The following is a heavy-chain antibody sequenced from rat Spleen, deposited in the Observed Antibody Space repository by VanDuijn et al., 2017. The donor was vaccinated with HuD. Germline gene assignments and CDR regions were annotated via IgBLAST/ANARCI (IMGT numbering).Heavy chain of an antibody. V-gene: IGHV2-1*01. D-gene: IGHD1-12*02. CDR1: GFSLTSNS. CDR2: IWGDGTT. CDR3: TRPDRGSYYYDGTYHFNWFAY. J-gene: IGHJ3*01. Sequence: QVQLKESGPGLVQPSQTLSLTCTVSGFSLTSNSVHWVRQFPGKGLEWMGGIWGDGTTDYNSALKSRLSINRDTSKSQVFLKMNSLQTDDTAIYFCTRPDRGSYYYDGTYHFNWFAYWGQGTLVTVSS.